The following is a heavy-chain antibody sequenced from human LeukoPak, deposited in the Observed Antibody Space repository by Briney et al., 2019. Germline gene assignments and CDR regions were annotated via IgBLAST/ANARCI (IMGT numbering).Heavy chain of an antibody. J-gene: IGHJ6*03. D-gene: IGHD5-18*01. CDR1: GYTFTGYY. CDR3: VRDPTAHRAGYYMDV. V-gene: IGHV1-2*02. Sequence: ASVKVSSKASGYTFTGYYMHWVRQAPGQGLEWMGWINPNSGGTNYAQKFQGRVTMTRDKSISTAYMELSRLRSDDTAVYYCVRDPTAHRAGYYMDVWGKGTTVTVSS. CDR2: INPNSGGT.